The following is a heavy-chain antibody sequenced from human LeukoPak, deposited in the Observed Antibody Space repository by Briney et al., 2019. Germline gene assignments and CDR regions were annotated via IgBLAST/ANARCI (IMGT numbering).Heavy chain of an antibody. D-gene: IGHD1-26*01. J-gene: IGHJ4*02. Sequence: ASVKVSCKASGYTFTGYYMHWVRQAPGQELEWMGWIYPNNGGTNYAQNFQGRVTMTRDTSMSTAYMELSSLRSEDTAVYYCARFSGSSNFDYWGQGTLVTVSS. V-gene: IGHV1-2*02. CDR2: IYPNNGGT. CDR3: ARFSGSSNFDY. CDR1: GYTFTGYY.